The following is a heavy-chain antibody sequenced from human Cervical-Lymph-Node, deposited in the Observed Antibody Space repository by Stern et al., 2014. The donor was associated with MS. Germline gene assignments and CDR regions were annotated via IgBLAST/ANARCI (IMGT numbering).Heavy chain of an antibody. CDR3: ARPWGYYHGLDV. D-gene: IGHD3-16*01. CDR1: GFSFSSFA. V-gene: IGHV3-30-3*01. Sequence: QLVQSGGGVVQPGGSLRLSCAASGFSFSSFAMHWVRPAPGKGLEWVAFISFGGDKKYFADSVKGRFTISRDNSKNTLHLQMNSLRADDTAVYYCARPWGYYHGLDVWGQGTTVTVSS. CDR2: ISFGGDKK. J-gene: IGHJ6*02.